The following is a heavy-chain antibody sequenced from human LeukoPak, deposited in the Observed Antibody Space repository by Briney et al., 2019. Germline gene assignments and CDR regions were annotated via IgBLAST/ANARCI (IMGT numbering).Heavy chain of an antibody. D-gene: IGHD2-2*01. Sequence: PGGSLRVSCAASGFTFSSSGMHWVRQAPGRGLEWVAFIQYDGSNKFYADSVEGRFTISRDNSKNTLYLQMSSLRTDDTAMYYCAKANPIEEVPGLGPGDWGQGTLVTVSS. CDR1: GFTFSSSG. V-gene: IGHV3-30*02. CDR3: AKANPIEEVPGLGPGD. CDR2: IQYDGSNK. J-gene: IGHJ4*02.